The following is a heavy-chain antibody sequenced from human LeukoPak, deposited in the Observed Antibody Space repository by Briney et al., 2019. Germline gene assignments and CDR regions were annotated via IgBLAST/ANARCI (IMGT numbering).Heavy chain of an antibody. D-gene: IGHD6-13*01. V-gene: IGHV3-30*04. CDR1: GFTFSSYA. CDR2: ISYDGSNK. J-gene: IGHJ4*02. CDR3: ARDGISSSWYGGYYFDY. Sequence: PGGSLRLSCAASGFTFSSYAMHWVRQAPGKGLEWVAVISYDGSNKYYADSVKGRFTISRDNSKNTLYLQMNSLRAEDTAVYYCARDGISSSWYGGYYFDYWGQGTLVTVSS.